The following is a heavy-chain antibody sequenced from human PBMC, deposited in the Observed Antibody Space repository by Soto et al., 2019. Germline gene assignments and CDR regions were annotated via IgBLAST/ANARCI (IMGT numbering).Heavy chain of an antibody. CDR2: IWYDGSNK. D-gene: IGHD1-26*01. Sequence: QVQLVESGGGVVQPGRSLRLSCAASGFTFSIYGMHWVRQAPGKGLEWVAVIWYDGSNKYYADSVKGRFTISRDKSNNTLYLQMNSLRAEDTAVYYCARDHSPNALTTIDSWGQGTLVTVSS. CDR1: GFTFSIYG. V-gene: IGHV3-33*01. CDR3: ARDHSPNALTTIDS. J-gene: IGHJ4*02.